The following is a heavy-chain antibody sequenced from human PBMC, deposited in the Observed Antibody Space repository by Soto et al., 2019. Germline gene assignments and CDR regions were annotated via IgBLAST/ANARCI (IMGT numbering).Heavy chain of an antibody. CDR1: GFTFTSSA. J-gene: IGHJ5*02. Sequence: GASVKVSCKASGFTFTSSAVQWVRQARGQRLEWIGWIVVGSGNTNYAQKFQERVTITRDMSTSTAYMELSSLRSEDTAVYYCAADLGAAAAEYSWFDPWGQGTLGAVSS. CDR3: AADLGAAAAEYSWFDP. D-gene: IGHD6-13*01. V-gene: IGHV1-58*01. CDR2: IVVGSGNT.